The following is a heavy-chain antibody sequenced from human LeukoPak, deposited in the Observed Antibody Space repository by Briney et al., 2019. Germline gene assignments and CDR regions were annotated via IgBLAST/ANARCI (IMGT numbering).Heavy chain of an antibody. Sequence: SETLSLTCTVSGGSISSSNYNWGWIRQPPGQGLEWIGSIYYSGSTYYNPSLKSRVTISADTSKNQFSLKLSSVTAADTAVYFCTRRPREVTSATDIDYWGQGTQVTVSS. D-gene: IGHD2-15*01. CDR2: IYYSGST. CDR1: GGSISSSNYN. V-gene: IGHV4-39*01. CDR3: TRRPREVTSATDIDY. J-gene: IGHJ4*02.